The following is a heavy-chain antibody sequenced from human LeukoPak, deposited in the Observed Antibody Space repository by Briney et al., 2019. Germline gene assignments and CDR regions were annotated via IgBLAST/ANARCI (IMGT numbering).Heavy chain of an antibody. Sequence: GGSLRLSCAASGITFSSYAMRWVRQVPGKGLEWVSAISGSGGSTYYADSVKGRFTISRDNSISTVYLQLNSLRAEDTAIYYCAKGQRANSGYFYFDSWGQGTLVTVSS. CDR3: AKGQRANSGYFYFDS. J-gene: IGHJ4*02. CDR1: GITFSSYA. CDR2: ISGSGGST. D-gene: IGHD3-22*01. V-gene: IGHV3-23*01.